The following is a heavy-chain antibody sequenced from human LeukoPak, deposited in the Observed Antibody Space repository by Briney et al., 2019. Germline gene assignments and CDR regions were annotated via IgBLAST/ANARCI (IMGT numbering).Heavy chain of an antibody. CDR2: ITDSGGST. V-gene: IGHV3-23*01. CDR1: GFSFSSYA. Sequence: PGGSLRLSCAASGFSFSSYAMSWVPQAPGKGLEWVSAITDSGGSTYHADSVKGRFTISRDNTKNTLFLQMNSLRVEDTAVYYCAKGSSSSRPYYFDYWGQGTLVTVSS. D-gene: IGHD6-6*01. J-gene: IGHJ4*02. CDR3: AKGSSSSRPYYFDY.